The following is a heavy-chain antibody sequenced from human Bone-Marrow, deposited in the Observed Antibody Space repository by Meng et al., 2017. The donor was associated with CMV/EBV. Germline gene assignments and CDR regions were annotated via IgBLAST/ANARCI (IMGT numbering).Heavy chain of an antibody. V-gene: IGHV3-30*02. J-gene: IGHJ4*02. CDR1: GFTFSSYS. CDR3: AKGLRGRINWPYYFDY. Sequence: GESLKISCAASGFTFSSYSMNWVRQAPGKGLEWVAFIRFDGSDNYYADSVQGRFTISRDNSNNTLYLQMSSLRAEDTAVYYCAKGLRGRINWPYYFDYWGQGTLVAVSS. D-gene: IGHD1-1*01. CDR2: IRFDGSDN.